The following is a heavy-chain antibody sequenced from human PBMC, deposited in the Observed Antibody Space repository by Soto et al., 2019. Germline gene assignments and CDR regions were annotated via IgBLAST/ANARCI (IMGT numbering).Heavy chain of an antibody. Sequence: SETLSLTCTFSGGSISSGDYYLSWIRQPPGKGLEWIGYIYYSGSTYYNPSLKSRVTISVDTSKNQFSLKLSSVTAADTAVYYCACGYDYYGMDVWGQGTTVTVSS. J-gene: IGHJ6*02. CDR3: ACGYDYYGMDV. V-gene: IGHV4-30-4*01. CDR1: GGSISSGDYY. CDR2: IYYSGST. D-gene: IGHD2-21*01.